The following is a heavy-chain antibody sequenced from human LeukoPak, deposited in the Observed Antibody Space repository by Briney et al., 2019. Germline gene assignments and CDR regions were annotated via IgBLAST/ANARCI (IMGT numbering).Heavy chain of an antibody. D-gene: IGHD2-21*01. CDR2: VSYTGRT. CDR1: GGSLSGHY. CDR3: ARLLDNDIGGDPDTFDV. V-gene: IGHV4-59*11. J-gene: IGHJ3*01. Sequence: SETLSLTCTVSGGSLSGHYWSWIRQPPGKRLEWIGYVSYTGRTKYDPSLQSRVTISIDTSKSQFSLKLTSVTSADTAVYSCARLLDNDIGGDPDTFDVWGQGTTVIVSS.